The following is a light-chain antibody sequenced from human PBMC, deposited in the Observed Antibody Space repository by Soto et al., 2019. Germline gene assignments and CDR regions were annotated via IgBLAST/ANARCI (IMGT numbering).Light chain of an antibody. CDR2: DVT. Sequence: QSVLTQPRSVSGSPGQSVTISCTGTSSDVGGYNSVSWYQHHPGKAPKLMIYDVTKRPSGVPDRFSGSKSGNTASLTISGLQAEDEADYYCCSYAGSYTFVFGTGTQVTVL. CDR3: CSYAGSYTFV. V-gene: IGLV2-11*01. CDR1: SSDVGGYNS. J-gene: IGLJ1*01.